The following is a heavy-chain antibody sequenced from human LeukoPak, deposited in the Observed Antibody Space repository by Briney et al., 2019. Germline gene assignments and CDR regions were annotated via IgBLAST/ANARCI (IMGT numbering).Heavy chain of an antibody. CDR1: GFTFSSYS. CDR3: ARMQENWFDP. CDR2: ISSSSSYI. V-gene: IGHV3-21*01. Sequence: PGGSLRLSCAASGFTFSSYSMNWVRQSPGKGLEWFSSISSSSSYIYYADSVKGRFTISRDNAKNSLYLQMNSLRAEDTAVYYCARMQENWFDPWGQGTLVTVSS. J-gene: IGHJ5*02.